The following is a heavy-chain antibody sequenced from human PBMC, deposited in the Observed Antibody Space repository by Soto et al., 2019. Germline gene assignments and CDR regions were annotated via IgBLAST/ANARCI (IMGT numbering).Heavy chain of an antibody. CDR2: ISGSGGST. Sequence: GGSLSLSCAASGFIISNYAMSWVRQAPGKGLEWVSAISGSGGSTYYADSVKGRFTISRDTSKNTLYLQMSSLTAEDTAIYSCAKNPGGISINRLGLFAYWGQGTLVTVS. V-gene: IGHV3-23*01. J-gene: IGHJ4*02. CDR3: AKNPGGISINRLGLFAY. D-gene: IGHD1-1*01. CDR1: GFIISNYA.